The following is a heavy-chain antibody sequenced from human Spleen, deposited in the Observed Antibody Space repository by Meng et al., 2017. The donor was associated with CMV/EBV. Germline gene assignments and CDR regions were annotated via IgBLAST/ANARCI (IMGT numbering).Heavy chain of an antibody. CDR3: ARSLYPYAPEKTRFDP. CDR1: GAPLSGYA. V-gene: IGHV1-69*04. CDR2: IVPILGII. J-gene: IGHJ5*02. D-gene: IGHD2-2*02. Sequence: SGAPLSGYAISWVRQAPGQGLEWLGRIVPILGIINYAQKFQGTVTITADRSTGTAYMELSSLRSEDTAVYYCARSLYPYAPEKTRFDPWGQGTLVTVSS.